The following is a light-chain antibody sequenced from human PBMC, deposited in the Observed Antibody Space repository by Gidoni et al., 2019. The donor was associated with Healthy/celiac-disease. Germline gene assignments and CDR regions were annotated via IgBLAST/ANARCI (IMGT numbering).Light chain of an antibody. CDR1: QSVSSY. CDR3: QQRSNWPGPLT. J-gene: IGKJ4*01. CDR2: DAS. V-gene: IGKV3-11*01. Sequence: DIVLTQSPATLSLSPGERATLSCRASQSVSSYLAWYQQKPGQAPRLLIYDASNRATGIPARFSGSGSGTYFTLTISSLEPEDFAVYYCQQRSNWPGPLTFGGGTKVEIK.